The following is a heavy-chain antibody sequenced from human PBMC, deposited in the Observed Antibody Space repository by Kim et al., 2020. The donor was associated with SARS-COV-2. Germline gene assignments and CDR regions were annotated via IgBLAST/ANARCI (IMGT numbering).Heavy chain of an antibody. CDR1: GYTFTSYG. Sequence: ASVKVSCKASGYTFTSYGISWVRQAPGQGLEWMGWISAYNGNTNYAQKLQGRVTMTTDTSTSTAYMELRSLRSDDTAVYYCARDSVHCSSTSCYARRVDYYYYGMDVWGQGTTVTVSS. J-gene: IGHJ6*02. CDR2: ISAYNGNT. V-gene: IGHV1-18*04. CDR3: ARDSVHCSSTSCYARRVDYYYYGMDV. D-gene: IGHD2-2*01.